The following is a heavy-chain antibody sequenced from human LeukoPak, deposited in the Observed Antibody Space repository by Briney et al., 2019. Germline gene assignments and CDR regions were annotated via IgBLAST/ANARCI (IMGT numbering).Heavy chain of an antibody. D-gene: IGHD3-22*01. CDR2: ISYDGSNK. CDR3: ARDQYYYDSSGYYYVPWDY. CDR1: GFTFSSYA. J-gene: IGHJ4*02. V-gene: IGHV3-30*04. Sequence: GGSLRLSCAASGFTFSSYAMHWVRQAPGKGLEWVAVISYDGSNKYYADSVKGRFTISRDNSKNTLYLQMNSLRAEDTAVYYCARDQYYYDSSGYYYVPWDYWGQGTLVTVSS.